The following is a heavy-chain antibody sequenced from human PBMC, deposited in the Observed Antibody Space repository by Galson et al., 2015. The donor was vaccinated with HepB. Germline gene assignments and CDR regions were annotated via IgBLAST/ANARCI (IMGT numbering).Heavy chain of an antibody. CDR1: GYTFTSYD. Sequence: SVKVSCKASGYTFTSYDINWVRQATGQGLEWMGWMNPNSGNTGYAQKFQGRVTMTRNTSISTAYMELSSLRSEDTAVYYCAGGHREYQLLFTYYYYMDVWGKGTTVTVSS. V-gene: IGHV1-8*01. CDR3: AGGHREYQLLFTYYYYMDV. CDR2: MNPNSGNT. D-gene: IGHD2-2*01. J-gene: IGHJ6*03.